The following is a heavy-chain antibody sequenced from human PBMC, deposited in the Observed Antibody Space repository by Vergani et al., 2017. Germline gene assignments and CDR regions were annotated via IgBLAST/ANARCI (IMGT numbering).Heavy chain of an antibody. Sequence: EVQVVESGGGLIKPGGSLRLSCVVSGITFKNAWINWVRQAPGKGLEWIGRIRSKNDGGTQDYAAPLKGRFTISRDDSKDSAFLLVNNLKTEDTAVYTDYHDDWGQGTLVTVSS. CDR3: YHDD. CDR1: GITFKNAW. V-gene: IGHV3-15*01. CDR2: IRSKNDGGTQ. J-gene: IGHJ4*02.